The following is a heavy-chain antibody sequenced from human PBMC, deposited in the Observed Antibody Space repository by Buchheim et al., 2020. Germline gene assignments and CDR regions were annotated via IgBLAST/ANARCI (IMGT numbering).Heavy chain of an antibody. CDR1: GYTSTSYG. Sequence: QVQLVQSGAEVKKPGASVKASCKASGYTSTSYGISRVRQAPGQGLEWMGWISAYTGNTKYAQKLQGRVTMTSDTSTSTSHMQLSSLRSDDTAVYYCAREDGDYSNYRPDYWGQGTL. CDR3: AREDGDYSNYRPDY. D-gene: IGHD4-11*01. CDR2: ISAYTGNT. J-gene: IGHJ4*02. V-gene: IGHV1-18*01.